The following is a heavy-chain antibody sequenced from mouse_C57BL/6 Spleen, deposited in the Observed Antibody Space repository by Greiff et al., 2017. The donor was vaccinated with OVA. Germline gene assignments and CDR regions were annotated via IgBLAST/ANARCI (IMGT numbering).Heavy chain of an antibody. J-gene: IGHJ3*01. CDR1: GYTFTSYW. CDR3: ARPSNYKAFAY. CDR2: IHPNSGST. D-gene: IGHD2-12*01. Sequence: QVQLQQPGAELVKPGASVKLSCKASGYTFTSYWMHWVKQRPGQGLEWIGMIHPNSGSTNYNEKFKSKATLTVDKSSSTAYMQLSSLSSEDSAVYYCARPSNYKAFAYWGQGTLVTVSA. V-gene: IGHV1-64*01.